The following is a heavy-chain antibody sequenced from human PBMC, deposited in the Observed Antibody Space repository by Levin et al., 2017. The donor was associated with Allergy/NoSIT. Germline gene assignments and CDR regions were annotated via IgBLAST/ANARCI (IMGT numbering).Heavy chain of an antibody. Sequence: ASVKVSCKASGYTFTSYAMHWVRQAPGQRLEWMGWINAGNGNTKYSQKFQGRVTITRDTSASTAYMELSSLRSEDTAVYYCARDPHSGLGSDYWGQGTLVTVSS. V-gene: IGHV1-3*01. CDR3: ARDPHSGLGSDY. J-gene: IGHJ4*02. CDR2: INAGNGNT. CDR1: GYTFTSYA. D-gene: IGHD6-19*01.